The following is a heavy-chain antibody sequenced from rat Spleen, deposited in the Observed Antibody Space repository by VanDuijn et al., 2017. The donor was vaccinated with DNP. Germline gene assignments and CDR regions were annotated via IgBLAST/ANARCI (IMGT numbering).Heavy chain of an antibody. CDR2: IGPNGNIA. CDR3: ARRVYPAQGGYFDY. V-gene: IGHV5S23*01. CDR1: GFTFSDYG. Sequence: EVQLVESGGGLVQPGRSLKLSCAVSGFTFSDYGMAWVLQAPTKGLEWVASIGPNGNIAYYRDSVKGRFTISRDNAKNTLYLQMESLKSEDTATYYYARRVYPAQGGYFDYWGQGVMVTVSS. J-gene: IGHJ2*01. D-gene: IGHD1-4*01.